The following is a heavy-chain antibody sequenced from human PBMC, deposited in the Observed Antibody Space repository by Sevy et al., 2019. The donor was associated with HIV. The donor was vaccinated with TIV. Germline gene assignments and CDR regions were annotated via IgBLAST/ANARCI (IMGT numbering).Heavy chain of an antibody. CDR1: GYSFTSYW. CDR2: IYPGDSDT. V-gene: IGHV5-51*01. J-gene: IGHJ4*02. D-gene: IGHD3-10*01. Sequence: GESLKISCKGSGYSFTSYWIGWVRQMPGKGLEWMGIIYPGDSDTRYSPSFQGQVTISADKSISTAYLQWSSLKASDTAMYYCARALITMVRGVSIFGFDYWGQGTLVTVSS. CDR3: ARALITMVRGVSIFGFDY.